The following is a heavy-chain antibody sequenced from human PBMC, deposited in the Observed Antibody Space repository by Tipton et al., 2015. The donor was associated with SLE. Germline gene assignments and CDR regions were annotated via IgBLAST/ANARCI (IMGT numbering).Heavy chain of an antibody. V-gene: IGHV4-34*01. CDR1: GGSFSGYY. CDR3: SREKIVDTGEKVFDI. Sequence: TLSLTCAVYGGSFSGYYWSWFRQPPGKGLEWIGEINQSGSATYNPSLKSRVTVSPDTSKTQFSLQLKSVTAADTAVYYCSREKIVDTGEKVFDIWGQGTMVTVSS. D-gene: IGHD1-26*01. J-gene: IGHJ3*02. CDR2: INQSGSA.